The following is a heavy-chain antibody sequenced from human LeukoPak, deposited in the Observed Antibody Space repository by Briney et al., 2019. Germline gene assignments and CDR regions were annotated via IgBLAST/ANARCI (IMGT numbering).Heavy chain of an antibody. J-gene: IGHJ3*02. Sequence: VGSLRLSCAASGFTFSSYGMHWVRQAPGKGLEWVAVVSYDGSNKYYADSVKGRFTISRDNSKNTLYLQMNSLRAEDTAVYYCAKASMIVVAPNDAFDIWAQGTMVTVSS. CDR3: AKASMIVVAPNDAFDI. D-gene: IGHD3-22*01. V-gene: IGHV3-30*18. CDR1: GFTFSSYG. CDR2: VSYDGSNK.